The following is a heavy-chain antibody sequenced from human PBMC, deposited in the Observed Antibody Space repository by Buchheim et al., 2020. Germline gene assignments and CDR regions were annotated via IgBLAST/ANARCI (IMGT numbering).Heavy chain of an antibody. V-gene: IGHV3-30*04. J-gene: IGHJ6*02. D-gene: IGHD3-10*01. Sequence: QLVESGGGVVQPGRSLRLSCAASGFNFSSNAMHWIRQAPGKGLEWVAVISYDGSNKYYADSVKGRFTISRDNSKNTLPGQMNTLRGEDTAVYYCARDRGSGKYYYYGMDVWGQGTT. CDR1: GFNFSSNA. CDR3: ARDRGSGKYYYYGMDV. CDR2: ISYDGSNK.